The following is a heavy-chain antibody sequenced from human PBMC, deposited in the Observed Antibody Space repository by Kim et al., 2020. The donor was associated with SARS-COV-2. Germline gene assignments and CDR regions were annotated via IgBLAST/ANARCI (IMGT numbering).Heavy chain of an antibody. CDR3: AKDVDGCCSGWYRSPSRDY. V-gene: IGHV3-23*01. J-gene: IGHJ4*02. CDR1: GFTFSSYA. D-gene: IGHD6-19*01. Sequence: GGSLRLSCAASGFTFSSYAMSWVRQAPGKGLEWVSAISGSGGSTYYADSVKGRFTISRDNSKNTLYLQMNSLRAEDTAVYYCAKDVDGCCSGWYRSPSRDYWGQGTLVTVSS. CDR2: ISGSGGST.